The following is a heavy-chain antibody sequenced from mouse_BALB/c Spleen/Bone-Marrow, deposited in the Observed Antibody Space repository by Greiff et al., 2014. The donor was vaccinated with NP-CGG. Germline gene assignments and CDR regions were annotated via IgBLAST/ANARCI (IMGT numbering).Heavy chain of an antibody. V-gene: IGHV5-6-4*01. J-gene: IGHJ2*01. Sequence: EVHLVESGGGLVKPGGSLKLSCAASGFTFSAYSMSWVRQTPEKRLEWVATISSGGHDTYYPDSVKGRFTISRDNAKNTLYLRMNGLKSVDSAVYYCSKDGGYDYSYYFDYWGQGTTLTVSS. CDR1: GFTFSAYS. CDR2: ISSGGHDT. CDR3: SKDGGYDYSYYFDY. D-gene: IGHD2-4*01.